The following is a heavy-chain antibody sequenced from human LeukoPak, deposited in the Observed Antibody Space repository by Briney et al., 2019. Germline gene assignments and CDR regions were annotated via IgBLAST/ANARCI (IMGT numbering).Heavy chain of an antibody. J-gene: IGHJ4*02. Sequence: PSETLSLTCTVSGGSISSYYWSWIRQPPGKGLEWIGYINFCGSTNYNPSLKSRVTISVDTSKNQFSLKLRPVTPSVTAVYYCARGVEYSSSSGLGYWGQGTLVTVSS. V-gene: IGHV4-59*01. CDR3: ARGVEYSSSSGLGY. CDR1: GGSISSYY. CDR2: INFCGST. D-gene: IGHD6-6*01.